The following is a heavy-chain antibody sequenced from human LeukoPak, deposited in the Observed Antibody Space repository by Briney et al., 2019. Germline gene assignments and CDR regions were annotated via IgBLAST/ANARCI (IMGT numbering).Heavy chain of an antibody. CDR2: GLYTGNT. J-gene: IGHJ4*02. CDR1: GGSISVNHYY. Sequence: SETLSLTCSVSGGSISVNHYYWGWIRQPPGKGLEWIGSGLYTGNTYSNPSLRSRVTISVDTSKNEFSLKMNSVTAADTAVYYCAREHRSSKYFDSWGQGALMIVSS. V-gene: IGHV4-39*02. D-gene: IGHD6-6*01. CDR3: AREHRSSKYFDS.